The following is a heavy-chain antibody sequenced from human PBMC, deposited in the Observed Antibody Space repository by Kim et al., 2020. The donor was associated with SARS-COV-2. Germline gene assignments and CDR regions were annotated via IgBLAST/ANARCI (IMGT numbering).Heavy chain of an antibody. V-gene: IGHV1-46*01. CDR2: INPSDGST. J-gene: IGHJ4*02. D-gene: IGHD2-2*01. Sequence: ASVKVSCKASGYNFISYYMHWVRQAPGQGLEWMAIINPSDGSTSYAQKFQGRVTMTRDTSTSTVYMELSSLRSEDTAVYYCARAEVVPAAKYTYYFDYWGQGTLVTVSS. CDR1: GYNFISYY. CDR3: ARAEVVPAAKYTYYFDY.